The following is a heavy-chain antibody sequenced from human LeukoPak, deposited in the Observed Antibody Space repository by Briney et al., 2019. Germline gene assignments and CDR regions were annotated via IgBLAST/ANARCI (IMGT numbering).Heavy chain of an antibody. Sequence: GGSLRLSCAASGFTFSGHAMSWVGQAPGKGLNWLSTITGGAENTYYAGSVKGRFTISRDNSKNTVYLQMDSLRVEDTAVYYCAKVLSGSQDYWGQGTLVTVFS. V-gene: IGHV3-23*01. CDR2: ITGGAENT. CDR1: GFTFSGHA. D-gene: IGHD1-26*01. J-gene: IGHJ4*02. CDR3: AKVLSGSQDY.